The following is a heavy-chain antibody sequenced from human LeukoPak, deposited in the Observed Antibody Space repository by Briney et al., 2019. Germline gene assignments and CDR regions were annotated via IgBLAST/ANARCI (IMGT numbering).Heavy chain of an antibody. Sequence: SETLSLTCTVSGGSISSYYWSWIRQPPGKGLEWIGYIYYSGSTNYNPSLKSRVTISVDTSKNQFSLKLSSVTAADTAVYYCARDRSSRYSSTWSYYYGMDVWGQGTTVTVSS. D-gene: IGHD6-13*01. CDR3: ARDRSSRYSSTWSYYYGMDV. CDR1: GGSISSYY. J-gene: IGHJ6*02. V-gene: IGHV4-59*01. CDR2: IYYSGST.